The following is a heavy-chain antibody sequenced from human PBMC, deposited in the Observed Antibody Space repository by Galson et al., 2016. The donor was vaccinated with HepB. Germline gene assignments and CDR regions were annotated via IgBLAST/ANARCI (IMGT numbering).Heavy chain of an antibody. V-gene: IGHV4-39*01. D-gene: IGHD2-21*01. CDR2: FSYSGIT. CDR3: ARHVIETLGGGPTTNTPDF. J-gene: IGHJ4*02. Sequence: TLSLTCTVSGVSVSGSFYYWGWIRQPPGRGLEWIATFSYSGITHYKPSPKSRVTISVDTSKNQFSLNLSSVTAADTAVYYCARHVIETLGGGPTTNTPDFWGQGTLVTVSS. CDR1: GVSVSGSFYY.